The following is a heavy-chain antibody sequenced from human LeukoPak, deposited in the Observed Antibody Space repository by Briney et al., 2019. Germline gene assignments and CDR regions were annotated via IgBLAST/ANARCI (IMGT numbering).Heavy chain of an antibody. CDR2: ISVGGTTI. J-gene: IGHJ4*02. Sequence: PGGSLRLSCAASGFTFSSYEMNWVRQAPGKGLEWVSYISVGGTTIYYADSVKGRFTISRDNAKNSLYLQMNSLRAEDTAVYYCARDPGPYYYDSSGYCGYFDYWGQGTLVTVSS. D-gene: IGHD3-22*01. CDR3: ARDPGPYYYDSSGYCGYFDY. CDR1: GFTFSSYE. V-gene: IGHV3-48*03.